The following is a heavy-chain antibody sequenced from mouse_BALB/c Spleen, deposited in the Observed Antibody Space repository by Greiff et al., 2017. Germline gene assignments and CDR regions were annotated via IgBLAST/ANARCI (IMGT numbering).Heavy chain of an antibody. Sequence: EVQLQESGPELVKPGASVKMSCKASGYTFTSYVMHWVKQKPGQGLEWIGYINPYNDGTKYNEKFKGKATLTSDKSSSTAYMELSSLTSEDSAVYYCARRRNYVLYAMDYWGQGTSVTVSS. CDR2: INPYNDGT. CDR1: GYTFTSYV. D-gene: IGHD1-1*01. J-gene: IGHJ4*01. V-gene: IGHV1-14*01. CDR3: ARRRNYVLYAMDY.